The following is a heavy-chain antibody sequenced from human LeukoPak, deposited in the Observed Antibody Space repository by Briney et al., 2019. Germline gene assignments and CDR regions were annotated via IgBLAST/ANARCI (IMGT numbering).Heavy chain of an antibody. V-gene: IGHV3-30*04. D-gene: IGHD3-9*01. J-gene: IGHJ4*02. CDR3: ARAYFPYYDILTGCPDY. Sequence: GRSLRLSCAASGFTFSSYAMLWVRQAPGKGLEWVAVISYDGSNKYYADSVKGRFTISRDNSKNTLYLQMNSLRAEDTAVYYCARAYFPYYDILTGCPDYWGQGTLVTVSS. CDR1: GFTFSSYA. CDR2: ISYDGSNK.